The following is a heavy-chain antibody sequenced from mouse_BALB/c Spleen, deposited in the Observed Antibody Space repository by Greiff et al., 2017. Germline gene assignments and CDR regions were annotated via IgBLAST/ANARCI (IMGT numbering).Heavy chain of an antibody. D-gene: IGHD1-1*01. CDR1: GYTFSSYW. J-gene: IGHJ2*01. CDR2: ILPGSGST. CDR3: ARIYGSSYFDY. V-gene: IGHV1-9*01. Sequence: QVQLQQSGAELMKPGASVKISCKATGYTFSSYWIEWVKQRPGHGLEWIGEILPGSGSTNYNEKFKGKATFTADTSSNTAYMRLSSLTSEDSAVYCCARIYGSSYFDYWGEGTTLTVSS.